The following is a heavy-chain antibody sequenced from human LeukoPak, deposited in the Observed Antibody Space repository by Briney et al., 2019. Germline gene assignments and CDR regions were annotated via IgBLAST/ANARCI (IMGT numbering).Heavy chain of an antibody. Sequence: TSETLSLTCAVSGGSISSSNWWSWVRQPPGKGLEWIGEIYHSGSTNYNPSLKSRVTISVDKSKNQSSLKLSSVTAADTAVYYCARAGHYYGSGSPPFDPWGQGTLVTVSS. CDR1: GGSISSSNW. J-gene: IGHJ5*02. D-gene: IGHD3-10*01. CDR3: ARAGHYYGSGSPPFDP. V-gene: IGHV4-4*02. CDR2: IYHSGST.